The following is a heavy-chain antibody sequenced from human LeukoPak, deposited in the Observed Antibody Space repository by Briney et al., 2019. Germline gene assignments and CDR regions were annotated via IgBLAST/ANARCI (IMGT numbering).Heavy chain of an antibody. J-gene: IGHJ4*02. D-gene: IGHD4-17*01. Sequence: GGSLRLSCAASGFTFSSYWVSWVRQAPGKGLEWVAKIKRDGSEKYYVDSVKGRFTISRENAKNSLYLQMNSLRAEDTAVYYCASIEYGDYYWGQGTLITVSS. CDR3: ASIEYGDYY. CDR2: IKRDGSEK. V-gene: IGHV3-7*05. CDR1: GFTFSSYW.